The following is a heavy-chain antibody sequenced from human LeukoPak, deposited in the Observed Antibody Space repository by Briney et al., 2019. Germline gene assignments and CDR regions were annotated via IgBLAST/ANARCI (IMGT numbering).Heavy chain of an antibody. D-gene: IGHD5-12*01. CDR2: INHSGST. CDR3: AKDRLYGWLRPVGFDY. J-gene: IGHJ4*02. Sequence: PSETLSLTCAVYGGSFSGYYWSWIRQPPGKGLEWIGEINHSGSTNYNPSLKSRVTISVDTSKNQFSLKLSSVTAADTAVYYCAKDRLYGWLRPVGFDYWGQGTLVTVSS. V-gene: IGHV4-34*01. CDR1: GGSFSGYY.